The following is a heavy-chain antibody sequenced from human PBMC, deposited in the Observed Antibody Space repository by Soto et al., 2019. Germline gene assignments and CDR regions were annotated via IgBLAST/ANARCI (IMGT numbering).Heavy chain of an antibody. V-gene: IGHV1-69*06. CDR1: GGTFSSYA. Sequence: QVQLVQSGAEVKKPGSSVKVSCKASGGTFSSYAISWVRQAPGQGLEWMGGIIPIFGTANYAQKFQGRVTITADKSTSSSYMELSSLRSEDTAVYFCATLGGTAMVKLDYWGQGTLVTVSS. J-gene: IGHJ4*02. CDR3: ATLGGTAMVKLDY. D-gene: IGHD5-18*01. CDR2: IIPIFGTA.